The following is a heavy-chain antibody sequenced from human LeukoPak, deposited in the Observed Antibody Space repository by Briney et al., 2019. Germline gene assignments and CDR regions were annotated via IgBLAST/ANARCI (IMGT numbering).Heavy chain of an antibody. J-gene: IGHJ5*02. CDR2: IKPDASEK. D-gene: IGHD3-10*01. CDR3: ANVRAEIWFGDYKGDS. CDR1: GFTFRDYW. Sequence: VGSLRLSCVASGFTFRDYWMTWVRQVPGKGLEWVANIKPDASEKYYVESVKDRFTISRDNAKNSLYLQMNNLRVEDTAVYHCANVRAEIWFGDYKGDSWGQGTLMTVSS. V-gene: IGHV3-7*01.